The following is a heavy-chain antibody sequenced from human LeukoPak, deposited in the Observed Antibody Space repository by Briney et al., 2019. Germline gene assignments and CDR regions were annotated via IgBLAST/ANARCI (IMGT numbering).Heavy chain of an antibody. Sequence: ASVKVSCKASGYTFTSYAMNWVRQAPGQGLEWMGWINTNTGNPTYAQGFTGRFVFSLDTSVSTAYLQISSLKAEDTAVYYCARVAAGIAARGYYFDYWGQGTLVTVSS. V-gene: IGHV7-4-1*02. CDR1: GYTFTSYA. CDR3: ARVAAGIAARGYYFDY. J-gene: IGHJ4*02. D-gene: IGHD6-6*01. CDR2: INTNTGNP.